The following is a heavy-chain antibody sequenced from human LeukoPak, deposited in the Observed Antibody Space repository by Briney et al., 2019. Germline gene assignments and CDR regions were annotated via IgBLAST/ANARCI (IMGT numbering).Heavy chain of an antibody. CDR3: ARETYSGYETDDY. D-gene: IGHD5-12*01. J-gene: IGHJ4*02. V-gene: IGHV3-21*01. CDR2: ISSSSSYI. CDR1: GFTFSSYS. Sequence: VGSLRLSCAASGFTFSSYSMSWVRQAPAKGLGWVSSISSSSSYIYYADSVKGRFTISIDNAKNSLYLQMNSLRAEDTAVYYCARETYSGYETDDYWGQGTLVTVSS.